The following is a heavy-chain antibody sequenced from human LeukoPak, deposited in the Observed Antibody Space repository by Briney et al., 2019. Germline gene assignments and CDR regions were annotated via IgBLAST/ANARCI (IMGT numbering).Heavy chain of an antibody. J-gene: IGHJ5*02. CDR2: ISYDGSNK. V-gene: IGHV3-30-3*01. CDR3: ARAIAAAGIKASGFGFDP. CDR1: GFTFSSYA. D-gene: IGHD6-13*01. Sequence: PGGSLRLSCAASGFTFSSYAMHWVRQAPGKGLEWVAVISYDGSNKYYADSVKGRFTISRDNSKNTLYLQMNSLRAEDTAVYYCARAIAAAGIKASGFGFDPWGQGTLVTVSS.